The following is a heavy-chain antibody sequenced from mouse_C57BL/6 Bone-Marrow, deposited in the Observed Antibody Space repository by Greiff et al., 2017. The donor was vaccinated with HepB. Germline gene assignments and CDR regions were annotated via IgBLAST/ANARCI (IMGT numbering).Heavy chain of an antibody. CDR2: INPNNGGT. CDR1: GYTFTDYY. J-gene: IGHJ2*01. CDR3: AGQRYFDY. V-gene: IGHV1-26*01. Sequence: VQLQQSGPELVKPGASVKISCKASGYTFTDYYMNWVKQSHGKSLEWIGDINPNNGGTSYNQKFKGKATLTVDKSSSTAYMELRSLTSEDSAVYYCAGQRYFDYWGQGTTLTVSS.